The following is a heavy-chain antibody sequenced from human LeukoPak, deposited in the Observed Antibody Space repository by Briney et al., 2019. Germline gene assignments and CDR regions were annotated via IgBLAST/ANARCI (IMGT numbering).Heavy chain of an antibody. Sequence: GGSLRLSCAASGFTFSSYAMHWVRQAPGKGLEYVSAISSNGGSTYYANSVKGRFTISRDNSKNTLYLQMGSLRAEDMAVYYCARGDLFSDYWGQGTLVTVSS. CDR2: ISSNGGST. V-gene: IGHV3-64*01. CDR1: GFTFSSYA. CDR3: ARGDLFSDY. D-gene: IGHD2-21*01. J-gene: IGHJ4*02.